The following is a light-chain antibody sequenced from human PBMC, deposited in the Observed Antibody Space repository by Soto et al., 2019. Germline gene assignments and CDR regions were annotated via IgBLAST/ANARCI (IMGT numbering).Light chain of an antibody. CDR2: GAS. CDR3: QQYGSSPPTYT. V-gene: IGKV3-20*01. Sequence: EIVLTQSPGTLSLSPGERATLSCRASQSVSSSYLAWYQQKPGQAPRLLIYGASNRATGIPDRFSGSGSGTDFTLTISRLEREDFAVYYCQQYGSSPPTYTFGQGTKLEIK. J-gene: IGKJ2*01. CDR1: QSVSSSY.